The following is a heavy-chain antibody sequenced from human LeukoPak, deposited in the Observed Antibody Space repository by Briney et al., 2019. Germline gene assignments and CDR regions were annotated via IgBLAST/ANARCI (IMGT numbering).Heavy chain of an antibody. CDR1: GFTFSSYA. J-gene: IGHJ5*02. CDR3: ARDHYYDSSGYRNWFDP. CDR2: ISYDGSNK. Sequence: GGSLRLSCAASGFTFSSYAMHWVRQAPGKGLEWVAVISYDGSNKYYADSVKGRFTISRDNSKNTLYLQMNNLRAEDTAVYYCARDHYYDSSGYRNWFDPWGQGTLVTVSS. D-gene: IGHD3-22*01. V-gene: IGHV3-30*04.